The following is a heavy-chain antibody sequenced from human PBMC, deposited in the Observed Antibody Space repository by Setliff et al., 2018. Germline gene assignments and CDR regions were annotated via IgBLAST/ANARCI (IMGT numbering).Heavy chain of an antibody. Sequence: ASVKVSCKGSGYTISSYPLSWVRQAPGQGLEWMGWINTKTATPSYAQGFTGRFVFSLDTSASTAHLQIDSLTSEDTAVYYCARDLPTEYETIRDTFDVWGQGTNVTVSS. CDR2: INTKTATP. J-gene: IGHJ3*01. D-gene: IGHD2-21*01. CDR1: GYTISSYP. V-gene: IGHV7-4-1*01. CDR3: ARDLPTEYETIRDTFDV.